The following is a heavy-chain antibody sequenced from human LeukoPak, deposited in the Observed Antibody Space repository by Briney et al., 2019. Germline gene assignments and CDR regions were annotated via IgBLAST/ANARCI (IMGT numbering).Heavy chain of an antibody. Sequence: PGASLRLSCAASGFSFSGYAMSWVRQAPEKGLEWVSHIGTTDGSTFYADSVKGRFTISRDNSKNTLYLQMNSLRAEDTAVYYCARAAGWFDPWGQGTLVTVSS. CDR2: IGTTDGST. J-gene: IGHJ5*02. CDR3: ARAAGWFDP. CDR1: GFSFSGYA. V-gene: IGHV3-23*01.